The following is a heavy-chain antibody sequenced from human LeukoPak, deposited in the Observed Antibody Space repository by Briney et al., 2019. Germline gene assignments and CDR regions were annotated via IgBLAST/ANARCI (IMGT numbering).Heavy chain of an antibody. CDR2: INHSGST. CDR3: ARSLYGDYFSA. J-gene: IGHJ5*02. V-gene: IGHV4-34*01. CDR1: GGSFSGYY. Sequence: PSETLSLTCAVYGGSFSGYYWSWIRQPPGKGLEWIGEINHSGSTNYNPSLKSRVTISVDTSKNQSSLKLSSVTAADTAVYYCARSLYGDYFSAWGQGTLVTVSS. D-gene: IGHD4-17*01.